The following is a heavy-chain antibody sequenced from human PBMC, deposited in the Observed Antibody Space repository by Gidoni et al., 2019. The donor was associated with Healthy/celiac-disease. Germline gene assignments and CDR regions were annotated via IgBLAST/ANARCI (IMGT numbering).Heavy chain of an antibody. CDR2: IKSKTDGGTT. J-gene: IGHJ6*02. CDR3: TTAADYGDPSLGIDYYYGMDV. D-gene: IGHD4-17*01. V-gene: IGHV3-15*01. Sequence: EVQLVESGGGLVKPGGSLRLSCAASGFTFSNAWMSWVRQAPGKGLEWVGRIKSKTDGGTTDYAAPVKGRFTISRDDSKNTLYLQMNSLKTEDTAVYYCTTAADYGDPSLGIDYYYGMDVWGQGTTVTVSS. CDR1: GFTFSNAW.